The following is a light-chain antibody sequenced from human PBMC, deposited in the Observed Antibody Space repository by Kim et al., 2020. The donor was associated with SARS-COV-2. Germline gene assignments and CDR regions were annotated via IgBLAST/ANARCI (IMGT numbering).Light chain of an antibody. CDR2: TAS. J-gene: IGKJ3*01. CDR3: LQSDSPLT. V-gene: IGKV1-39*01. CDR1: QSDRRY. Sequence: SASVGDRVIITCRASQSDRRYLSWYQQKPGNAPKLLIHTASILHTGVPSRFSGSGSETDFTLTISSLQPEDFATYYCLQSDSPLTFGPGTKVDIK.